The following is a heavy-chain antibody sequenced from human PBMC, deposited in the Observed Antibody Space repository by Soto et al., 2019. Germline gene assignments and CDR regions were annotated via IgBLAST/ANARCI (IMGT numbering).Heavy chain of an antibody. Sequence: GASVKVSCKASGGTFSSYAISWVRQAPGQGLEWMGGIIPIFGTANYAQKFQGRVTITADESTSTAYMELSSLRSEDTAVYYCATEPKLDKAMVPLDYWGQGTLVTVSS. CDR3: ATEPKLDKAMVPLDY. CDR1: GGTFSSYA. V-gene: IGHV1-69*13. CDR2: IIPIFGTA. J-gene: IGHJ4*02. D-gene: IGHD5-18*01.